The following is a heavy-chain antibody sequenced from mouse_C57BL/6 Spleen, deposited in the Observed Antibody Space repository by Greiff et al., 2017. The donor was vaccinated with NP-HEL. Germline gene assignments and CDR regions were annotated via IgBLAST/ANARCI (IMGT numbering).Heavy chain of an antibody. CDR3: AREGIHYFDY. V-gene: IGHV3-6*01. CDR2: ISYDGSN. Sequence: ESGPGLVKPSQSLSLTCSVTGYSITSGYYWNWIRQFPGNKLEWMGYISYDGSNNYNPSLKNRISITRDTSKNQFFLKLNSVTTEDTATYYCAREGIHYFDYWGQGTTLTVSS. CDR1: GYSITSGYY. J-gene: IGHJ2*01.